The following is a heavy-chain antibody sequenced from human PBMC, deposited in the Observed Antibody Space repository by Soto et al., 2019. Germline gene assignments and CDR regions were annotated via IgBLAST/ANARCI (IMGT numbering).Heavy chain of an antibody. Sequence: EVQLVESGGGLVKPGGSLRLSCAASGFTFSSYSMNWVRQAPGKGLEWVSSISSSSSYIYYADSVKGRFTISRDKAKNSLYLQMNSLRAEDTAVYYCARERRVTTVTTGDYWGQGTLVTVSS. CDR3: ARERRVTTVTTGDY. D-gene: IGHD4-17*01. V-gene: IGHV3-21*01. CDR1: GFTFSSYS. J-gene: IGHJ4*02. CDR2: ISSSSSYI.